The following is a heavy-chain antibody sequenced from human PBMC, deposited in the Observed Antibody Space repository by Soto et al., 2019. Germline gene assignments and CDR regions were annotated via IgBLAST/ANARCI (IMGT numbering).Heavy chain of an antibody. J-gene: IGHJ6*02. V-gene: IGHV1-8*01. Sequence: SVKVSCKASGYTFTSYDINWVRQATGQGLEWMGWMNPNSGNRGYAQTFQGRVTMTRNTSISTAYMELSSLRSEDTAVYYCAKVGAAAGTRRYHYYGMDVWGQGTTVTVSS. CDR2: MNPNSGNR. D-gene: IGHD6-13*01. CDR3: AKVGAAAGTRRYHYYGMDV. CDR1: GYTFTSYD.